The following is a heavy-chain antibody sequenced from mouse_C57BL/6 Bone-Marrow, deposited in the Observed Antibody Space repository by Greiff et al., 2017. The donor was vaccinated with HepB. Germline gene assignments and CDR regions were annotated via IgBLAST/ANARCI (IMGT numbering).Heavy chain of an antibody. CDR3: ARYKGVSGSQAWFAY. Sequence: EVKLVESGGGLVQPGGSLSLSCAASGFTFTDYYMSWVRQPPGKALEWLGFIRNKANGYTTEYSASVKGRFTISRDNSQSILYLQMNALRAEDSATYYCARYKGVSGSQAWFAYWGQGTLVTVSA. CDR1: GFTFTDYY. D-gene: IGHD6-2*01. CDR2: IRNKANGYTT. J-gene: IGHJ3*01. V-gene: IGHV7-3*01.